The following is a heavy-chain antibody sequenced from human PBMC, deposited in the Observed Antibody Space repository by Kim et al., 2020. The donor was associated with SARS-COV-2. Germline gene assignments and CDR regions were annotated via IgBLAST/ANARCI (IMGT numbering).Heavy chain of an antibody. CDR2: IKQDGSEK. Sequence: GGSLRLSCAASGFTFSSYWMSWVRQAPGKGLEWVANIKQDGSEKYYVDSVKGRFTISRDNAKNSLYLQMNSLRAEDTAVYYCARGGSGWFGYFQHWGQGTLVTVSS. V-gene: IGHV3-7*01. CDR1: GFTFSSYW. CDR3: ARGGSGWFGYFQH. D-gene: IGHD6-19*01. J-gene: IGHJ1*01.